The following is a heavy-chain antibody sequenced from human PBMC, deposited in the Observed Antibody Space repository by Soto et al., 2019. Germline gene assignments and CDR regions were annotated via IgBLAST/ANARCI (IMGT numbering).Heavy chain of an antibody. V-gene: IGHV1-18*01. CDR3: ARDIHKYNWNYVGAFDI. CDR2: ISAYNGNT. D-gene: IGHD1-7*01. J-gene: IGHJ3*02. CDR1: GYTFTSYG. Sequence: ASVKVSCKASGYTFTSYGISWVRQAPGQGFEWMGWISAYNGNTNYAQKLQGRVTMTTDTSTSTAYMELRSLRSDDTAVYYCARDIHKYNWNYVGAFDIWGQGTMVTVSS.